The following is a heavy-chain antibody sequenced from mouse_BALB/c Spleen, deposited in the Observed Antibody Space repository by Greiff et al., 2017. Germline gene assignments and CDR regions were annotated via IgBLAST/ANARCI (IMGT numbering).Heavy chain of an antibody. Sequence: EVQLQQSGPELVKPGASVKISCKASGYSFTGYFMNWVMQSHGKSLEWIGRINPYNGDTFYNQKFKGKATLTVDKSSSTAHMELRSLASEDSAVYYCARWDYDSGWFAYWGQGTLVTVSA. CDR2: INPYNGDT. J-gene: IGHJ3*01. CDR1: GYSFTGYF. CDR3: ARWDYDSGWFAY. D-gene: IGHD2-4*01. V-gene: IGHV1-20*02.